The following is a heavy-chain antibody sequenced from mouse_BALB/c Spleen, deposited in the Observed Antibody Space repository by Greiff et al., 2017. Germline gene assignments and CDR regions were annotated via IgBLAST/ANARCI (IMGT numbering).Heavy chain of an antibody. CDR3: ARESYYGSSWYFDV. V-gene: IGHV2-9*02. J-gene: IGHJ1*01. D-gene: IGHD1-1*01. CDR2: IWAGGST. Sequence: VQLQESGPGLVAPSQSLSITCTVSGFSLTSYGVHWVRQPPGKGLEWLGVIWAGGSTNYNSALMSRLSISKDNSKSQVFLKMNSLQTDDTAMYYCARESYYGSSWYFDVWGAGTTVTVSS. CDR1: GFSLTSYG.